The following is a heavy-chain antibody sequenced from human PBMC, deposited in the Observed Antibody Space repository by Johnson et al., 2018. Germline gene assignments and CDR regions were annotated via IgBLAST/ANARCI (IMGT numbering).Heavy chain of an antibody. J-gene: IGHJ6*02. V-gene: IGHV3-30*18. CDR2: ISYDGNKK. CDR1: GFTFSSYA. Sequence: QVQLVESVGGVVQPGRSLRLSCAGSGFTFSSYAMHWVRQAPGKGLEWVAVISYDGNKKYHADSVKGRFTISRDNSKNTLYLQMNSLRGEDTAVYYCAKDSDVWGQGTTVTVSS. CDR3: AKDSDV.